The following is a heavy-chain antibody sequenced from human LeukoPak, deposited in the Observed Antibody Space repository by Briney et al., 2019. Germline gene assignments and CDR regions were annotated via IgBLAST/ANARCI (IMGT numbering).Heavy chain of an antibody. J-gene: IGHJ4*02. V-gene: IGHV3-7*04. CDR2: INPDGRDT. Sequence: GGSLRLSCVVSGFTFNRCWMNWVRQAPGKGLEWVAHINPDGRDTYYVDSVKGRFTISRDNADNSLYLQMNSLRAEDTAVYYCATDDYDNSGQHYWGQGTLVTVSS. CDR3: ATDDYDNSGQHY. CDR1: GFTFNRCW. D-gene: IGHD3-22*01.